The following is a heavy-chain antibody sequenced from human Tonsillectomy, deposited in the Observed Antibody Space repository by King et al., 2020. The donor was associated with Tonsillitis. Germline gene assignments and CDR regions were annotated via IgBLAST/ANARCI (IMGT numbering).Heavy chain of an antibody. V-gene: IGHV4-61*02. CDR2: TYTSGTT. J-gene: IGHJ3*02. CDR3: ARGESSGWYRGSFDI. D-gene: IGHD6-19*01. Sequence: VQLQESGPGLVKPSQTLSLTCTVSGGSISSSNYYWTWIRQPAGKGLEWIGRTYTSGTTNYNPSLESRVTISLDTSKNQFSLKLSSVTAADTAVYYCARGESSGWYRGSFDIWGQGTMVTVSS. CDR1: GGSISSSNYY.